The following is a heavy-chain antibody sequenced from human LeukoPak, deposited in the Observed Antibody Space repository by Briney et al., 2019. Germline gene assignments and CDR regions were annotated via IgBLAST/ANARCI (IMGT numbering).Heavy chain of an antibody. J-gene: IGHJ4*02. CDR2: IYTSGST. CDR3: ARFSTLEWSYYFDH. Sequence: SETLSLTCTVSGGSISSYYWTWIRQPAGKGLEWIGRIYTSGSTNYNPSLKSRVTMSVDTSKNQFSLRVSSVTAADTAVYYCARFSTLEWSYYFDHWGQGTLVTVSS. CDR1: GGSISSYY. D-gene: IGHD3-3*01. V-gene: IGHV4-4*07.